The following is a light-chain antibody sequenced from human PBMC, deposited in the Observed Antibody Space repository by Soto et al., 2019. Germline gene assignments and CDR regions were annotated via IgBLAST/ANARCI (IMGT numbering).Light chain of an antibody. J-gene: IGKJ4*01. CDR1: QSFRNNY. Sequence: EVVLTQSPGTLSLSPGERATLSCRASQSFRNNYLAWYQQRPGQAPRLLIYGVSRRASGIPDRFSGSGSEADFTRTISRLEPEDSGVYYCQQYDSTPGFTFGGGTKVDIK. CDR2: GVS. V-gene: IGKV3-20*01. CDR3: QQYDSTPGFT.